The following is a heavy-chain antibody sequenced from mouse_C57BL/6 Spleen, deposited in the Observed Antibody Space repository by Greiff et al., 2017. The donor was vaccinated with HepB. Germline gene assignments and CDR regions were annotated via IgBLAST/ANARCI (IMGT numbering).Heavy chain of an antibody. CDR1: GYTFTSYW. V-gene: IGHV1-52*01. CDR2: IDPSDSET. J-gene: IGHJ4*01. CDR3: ARDLPYAMDY. Sequence: LVRPGSSVKLSCKASGYTFTSYWMHWVKQRPIQGLEWIGNIDPSDSETHYNQKFKDKATLTVDKSSSTAYMQLSSLTSEDSAVYYCARDLPYAMDYWGQGTSVTVSS.